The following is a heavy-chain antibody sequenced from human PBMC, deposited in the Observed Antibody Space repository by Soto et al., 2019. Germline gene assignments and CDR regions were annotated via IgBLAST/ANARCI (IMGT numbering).Heavy chain of an antibody. CDR1: GGIFSNFV. V-gene: IGHV1-69*13. J-gene: IGHJ4*02. Sequence: ASVKVSCKASGGIFSNFVITWVRQAPGHGLEWMGQIIPVFGTPNYAQMFQGRVTITADESTSTAYMELSSLRSDDTAVYYCASNGYDSSAYFPNANWGQGTLVTVSS. CDR3: ASNGYDSSAYFPNAN. CDR2: IIPVFGTP. D-gene: IGHD3-22*01.